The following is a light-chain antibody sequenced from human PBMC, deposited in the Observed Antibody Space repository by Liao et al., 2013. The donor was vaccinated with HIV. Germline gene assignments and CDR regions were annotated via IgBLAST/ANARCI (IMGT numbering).Light chain of an antibody. J-gene: IGLJ3*02. CDR3: QSADSSGTCPV. CDR1: ALPKQY. Sequence: SYELTQPPSVSVSPGQTARITCSEDALPKQYAYWYQQKPGQAPVLLIYKDSERPSGIPERFSGSSSGTTVTLTISGVQAEDEADYYCQSADSSGTCPVFGGGTKLTVL. CDR2: KDS. V-gene: IGLV3-25*03.